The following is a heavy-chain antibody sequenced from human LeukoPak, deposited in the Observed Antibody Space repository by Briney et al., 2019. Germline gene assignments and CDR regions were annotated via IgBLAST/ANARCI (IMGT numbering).Heavy chain of an antibody. J-gene: IGHJ4*02. CDR1: GFTFSSYG. D-gene: IGHD5-12*01. CDR3: AKDRHSGYGGYFDY. Sequence: GGSLRLSCAASGFTFSSYGMHWVRQAPGKGLEWVAVISYDGSNKYYADSVEGRFTISRDNSKNTLYLQMNSLRAEDTAVYYCAKDRHSGYGGYFDYWGQGTLVTVSS. CDR2: ISYDGSNK. V-gene: IGHV3-30*18.